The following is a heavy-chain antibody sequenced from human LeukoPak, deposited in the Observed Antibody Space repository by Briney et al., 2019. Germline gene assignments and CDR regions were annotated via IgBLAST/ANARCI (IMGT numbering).Heavy chain of an antibody. Sequence: PGESLKISCKGSGDTFNNDWIAGVRQMPGKGLEWMGIVYPDASKTKYNPSFQGQVTISADKSTTTAYLQWSSLRASDTAIYYCARQMGGTTSVNWFDPWGQGTLVTVSS. CDR1: GDTFNNDW. CDR3: ARQMGGTTSVNWFDP. D-gene: IGHD1-1*01. V-gene: IGHV5-51*01. J-gene: IGHJ5*02. CDR2: VYPDASKT.